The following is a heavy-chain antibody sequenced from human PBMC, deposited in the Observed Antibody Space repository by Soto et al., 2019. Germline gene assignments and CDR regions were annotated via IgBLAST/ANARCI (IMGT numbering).Heavy chain of an antibody. CDR2: IDYSGST. Sequence: SETLSLTCTVSGGSISSYYWSWIRQPPGKGLEWIGYIDYSGSTNYNPSLKSRVTISVDTSKNQFSLKLSSVTAADTAVYYCARLPVYAALFDYWGQGTLVTVSS. CDR1: GGSISSYY. J-gene: IGHJ4*02. V-gene: IGHV4-59*08. D-gene: IGHD2-8*01. CDR3: ARLPVYAALFDY.